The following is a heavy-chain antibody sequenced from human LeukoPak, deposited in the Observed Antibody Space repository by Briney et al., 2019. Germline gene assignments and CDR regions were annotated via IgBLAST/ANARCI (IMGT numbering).Heavy chain of an antibody. Sequence: GGSLRLSCAASGFTFSSYAMSWVRQAPGTGLEGVSAIRGSGGSTYYAASVKGRFTISRDNSKNTLYLQMNSLRAEDTAVYYCAKDPYSSSLVPRYMDVWGKGTTVTVSS. CDR1: GFTFSSYA. V-gene: IGHV3-23*01. CDR2: IRGSGGST. J-gene: IGHJ6*03. D-gene: IGHD6-13*01. CDR3: AKDPYSSSLVPRYMDV.